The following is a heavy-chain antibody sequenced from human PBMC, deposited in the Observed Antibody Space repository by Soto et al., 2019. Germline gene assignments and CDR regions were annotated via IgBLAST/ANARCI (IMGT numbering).Heavy chain of an antibody. D-gene: IGHD3-9*01. V-gene: IGHV3-23*01. CDR2: ISGSGGST. CDR1: GFTFSSYA. J-gene: IGHJ3*02. CDR3: ARDRRNYDILTGYYTDAFDI. Sequence: PGGSLRLSCAASGFTFSSYAMSWVRQAPGKGLEWVSAISGSGGSTYYADSVKGRFTISRHNSKNTLYLQMNSLRAEDTAVYYCARDRRNYDILTGYYTDAFDIWGQGTMVTVSS.